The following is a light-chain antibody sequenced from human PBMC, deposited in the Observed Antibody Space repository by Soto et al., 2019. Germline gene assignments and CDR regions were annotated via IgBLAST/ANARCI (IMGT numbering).Light chain of an antibody. Sequence: DIQMTQSPSTLSASIGDRVTISCRASQNINRWLAWYQHKPGKAPELLIYDASTLPSGVPSRFSGSGSGTEFTLTITSLQPDDFATYYCHSGTFGQGTKVEIK. V-gene: IGKV1-5*01. CDR2: DAS. CDR3: HSGT. J-gene: IGKJ1*01. CDR1: QNINRW.